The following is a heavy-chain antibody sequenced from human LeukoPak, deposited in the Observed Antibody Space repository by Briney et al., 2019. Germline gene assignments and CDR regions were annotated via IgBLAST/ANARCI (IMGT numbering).Heavy chain of an antibody. J-gene: IGHJ5*02. D-gene: IGHD4-17*01. CDR1: GFYFRSYW. V-gene: IGHV3-74*01. CDR3: ARESGNYGDENWFDP. Sequence: GGSLRLSCAASGFYFRSYWMHWVRHPPGKGLVWVSRINNDGSSTRYADSVKGRFTISRDNAKNTVYLQMNSLRAEDTAMYYCARESGNYGDENWFDPWGQGTLVTVSS. CDR2: INNDGSST.